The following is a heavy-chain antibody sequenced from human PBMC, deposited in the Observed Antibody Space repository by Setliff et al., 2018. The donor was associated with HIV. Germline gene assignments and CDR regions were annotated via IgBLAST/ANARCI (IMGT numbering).Heavy chain of an antibody. CDR1: GGSISSGNYY. CDR2: IYYSGST. V-gene: IGHV4-39*01. CDR3: ASRVYYYDSSGYLREEGFDP. D-gene: IGHD3-22*01. J-gene: IGHJ5*02. Sequence: PSETLSLTCSVSGGSISSGNYYWGWTRQPAGKGLEWIGSIYYSGSTYYNPSLKSRVTISVDTSKNQFSLKLSSVTAADAAVYYCASRVYYYDSSGYLREEGFDPWGQGTLVTVSS.